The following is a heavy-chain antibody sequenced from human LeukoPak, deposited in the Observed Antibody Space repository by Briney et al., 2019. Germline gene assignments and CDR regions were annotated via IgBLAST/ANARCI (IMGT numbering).Heavy chain of an antibody. V-gene: IGHV3-21*01. D-gene: IGHD4-17*01. J-gene: IGHJ3*02. CDR3: ASSMTTVTHGAFDI. Sequence: GGSLRLSCAASGFTLSSYSMNWVRQAPRKGLEWVSSISGRSTYIYYADSVKGRFTISRDNAKNSLYLQMNSLRAEDTAVYYCASSMTTVTHGAFDIWGQGTMVTVSS. CDR2: ISGRSTYI. CDR1: GFTLSSYS.